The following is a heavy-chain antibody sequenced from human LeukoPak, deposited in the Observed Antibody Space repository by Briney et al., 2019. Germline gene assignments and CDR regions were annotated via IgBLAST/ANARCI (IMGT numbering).Heavy chain of an antibody. J-gene: IGHJ4*02. CDR2: IYYSGST. D-gene: IGHD2-2*01. CDR3: ARQSWGVGVVPAASAGDY. CDR1: GGSISSSSYY. Sequence: SETLSLTCTVSGGSISSSSYYWGWIRQPPGKGLEWIGSIYYSGSTYYNPSLKSRVTISVDTSKNQFSLKLSSVTAADTAVYYCARQSWGVGVVPAASAGDYWGQGTLVTVSS. V-gene: IGHV4-39*01.